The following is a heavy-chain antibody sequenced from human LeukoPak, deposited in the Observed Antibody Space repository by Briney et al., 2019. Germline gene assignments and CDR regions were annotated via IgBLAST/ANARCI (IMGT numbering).Heavy chain of an antibody. CDR2: FHPSGGST. D-gene: IGHD5-12*01. J-gene: IGHJ4*02. CDR1: GYIFSSYY. V-gene: IGHV1-46*01. CDR3: ATDDGDIVANY. Sequence: ASVKVSCKASGYIFSSYYLHWVRQAPGQGLEWMGIFHPSGGSTSYAQKFQGRVTMTEDTSTDTAYMELSSLRSEDTAVYYCATDDGDIVANYWGQGTLVTVSS.